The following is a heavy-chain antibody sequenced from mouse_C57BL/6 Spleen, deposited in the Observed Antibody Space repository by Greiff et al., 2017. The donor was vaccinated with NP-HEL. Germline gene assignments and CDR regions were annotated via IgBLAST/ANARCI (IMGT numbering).Heavy chain of an antibody. Sequence: VQVVESGPGLVAPSQSLSITCTVSGFSLTSYAISWVRQPPGKGLEWLGVICTGGGTNYNSALKSRLSISKDNSKSQVFLKMNSLQTDDTARYYCARGEEYGNFAWFAYWGQGTLVTVSA. V-gene: IGHV2-9-1*01. CDR2: ICTGGGT. CDR3: ARGEEYGNFAWFAY. CDR1: GFSLTSYA. D-gene: IGHD2-1*01. J-gene: IGHJ3*01.